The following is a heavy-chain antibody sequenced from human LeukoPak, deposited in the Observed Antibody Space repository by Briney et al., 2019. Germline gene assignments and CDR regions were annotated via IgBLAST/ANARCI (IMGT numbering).Heavy chain of an antibody. CDR2: INSDGSST. Sequence: GGSLRLSCAASGFTFSSYWTHWVRQAPGKGLVWVSRINSDGSSTTYADSVKGRFTISRDNAKNTLYLQMNSLRAEDTAVYYCASGPSSTFYYTLGCWGQGTLVTVSS. V-gene: IGHV3-74*01. CDR1: GFTFSSYW. D-gene: IGHD3-22*01. J-gene: IGHJ4*02. CDR3: ASGPSSTFYYTLGC.